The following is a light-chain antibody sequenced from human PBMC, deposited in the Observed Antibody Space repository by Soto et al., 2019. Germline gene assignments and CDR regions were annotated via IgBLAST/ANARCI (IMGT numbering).Light chain of an antibody. CDR3: QQSYSTPGT. J-gene: IGKJ1*01. V-gene: IGKV1-39*01. Sequence: DIQMTQSPSSLSASVGDRVTITCRASQSISSYLNWYQQKPGKAPKLLIYAASSLQSGVPSRFSGRGSGTDFTLTISSQQPEDSATYYCQQSYSTPGTFGQGTKVEIK. CDR2: AAS. CDR1: QSISSY.